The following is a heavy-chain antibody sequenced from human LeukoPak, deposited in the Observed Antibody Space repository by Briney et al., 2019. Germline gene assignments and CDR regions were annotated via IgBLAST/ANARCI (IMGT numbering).Heavy chain of an antibody. Sequence: GGSLRLSCEASGFTVNTKDMSWVRQAPGKGLEWVSLIYSSGDTHYRDSVKGRFTISRDNFKNTLYLQMNSLRVEDTAVYYCARLPAYDLGFWGLGTLVTVSS. D-gene: IGHD3-3*01. CDR3: ARLPAYDLGF. J-gene: IGHJ4*02. V-gene: IGHV3-53*01. CDR2: IYSSGDT. CDR1: GFTVNTKD.